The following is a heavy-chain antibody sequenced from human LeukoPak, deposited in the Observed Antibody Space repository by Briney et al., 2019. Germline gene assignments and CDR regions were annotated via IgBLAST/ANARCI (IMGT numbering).Heavy chain of an antibody. V-gene: IGHV4-59*02. CDR3: ARDRSSGYPGTFDF. Sequence: SETLSLTCDVSGGSVSSYYWSWIRQPPGEGLEYIGYIFYSGYTNYNPSLKSRVTISIDTSKNQFSLKLNSVTAADTAVYYCARDRSSGYPGTFDFWGQGILVTVSS. CDR1: GGSVSSYY. D-gene: IGHD3-22*01. J-gene: IGHJ4*02. CDR2: IFYSGYT.